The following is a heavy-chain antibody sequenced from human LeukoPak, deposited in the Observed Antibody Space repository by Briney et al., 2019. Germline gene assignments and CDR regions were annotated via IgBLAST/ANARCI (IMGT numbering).Heavy chain of an antibody. V-gene: IGHV1-2*02. J-gene: IGHJ3*02. CDR3: AREMIVVVITNHDAFDI. Sequence: GASVKVSCKASGYTFTGYYMHWVRQAPGQGLEWMGWINPNSGGTNYAQKFQGRVTMTRDTSISTAYMELSRLRSDDTAVYYCAREMIVVVITNHDAFDIWGKGTMVTVSS. D-gene: IGHD3-22*01. CDR1: GYTFTGYY. CDR2: INPNSGGT.